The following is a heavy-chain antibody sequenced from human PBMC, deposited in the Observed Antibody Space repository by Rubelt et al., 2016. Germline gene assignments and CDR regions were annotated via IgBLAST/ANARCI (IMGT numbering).Heavy chain of an antibody. Sequence: QLQLQESGPGLVKPSETLSLTCTVSDGSISVSSSSYYWGWIRQPPGKGLEWIGSIYHSGSTYYNPSLKSRVTISVETSKNQFSLQLNSVTAADTAVYYCARLPSYSSGLGYFDYWGQGTLVTVSS. CDR2: IYHSGST. CDR1: DGSISVSSSSYY. D-gene: IGHD6-19*01. V-gene: IGHV4-39*07. J-gene: IGHJ4*02. CDR3: ARLPSYSSGLGYFDY.